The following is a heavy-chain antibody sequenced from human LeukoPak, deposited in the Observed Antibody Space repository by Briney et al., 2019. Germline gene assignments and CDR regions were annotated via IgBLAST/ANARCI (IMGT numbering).Heavy chain of an antibody. D-gene: IGHD1-7*01. J-gene: IGHJ4*02. Sequence: PGGSLRLSCAASGFTFSSYWMHWVRQAPGKGLVWVSYISGDGSSTTYAVSVKGRFTISRDNAKNTPDLQMISLRAEDTAVYYCARGGWGTAIDYWAQGTLVTVSS. V-gene: IGHV3-74*01. CDR1: GFTFSSYW. CDR3: ARGGWGTAIDY. CDR2: ISGDGSST.